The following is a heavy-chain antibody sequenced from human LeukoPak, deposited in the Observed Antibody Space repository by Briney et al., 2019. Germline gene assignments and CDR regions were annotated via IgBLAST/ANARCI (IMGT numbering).Heavy chain of an antibody. V-gene: IGHV4-4*07. J-gene: IGHJ5*02. CDR2: IYASGSN. CDR3: ARGGAPTYNWFDP. CDR1: GGSISPYY. Sequence: PSETLSLTCTVSGGSISPYYWSWLRQPAGKGLEWIGRIYASGSNNYNPSLKSRVTLSVDTSKNQFSLKLSSVTAADTAVYYCARGGAPTYNWFDPWGQGTLVTVSS. D-gene: IGHD4-17*01.